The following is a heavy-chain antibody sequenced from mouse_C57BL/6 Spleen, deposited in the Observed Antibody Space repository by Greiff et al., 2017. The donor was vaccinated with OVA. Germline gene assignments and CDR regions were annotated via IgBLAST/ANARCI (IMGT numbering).Heavy chain of an antibody. D-gene: IGHD1-1*01. V-gene: IGHV5-17*01. CDR1: GFTFSDYG. CDR2: ISSGSSTI. CDR3: ARPNYEDAMDY. J-gene: IGHJ4*01. Sequence: EVHLVESGGGLVKPGGSLKLSCAASGFTFSDYGMHWVRQAPEKGLEWVAYISSGSSTIYYADTVKGRFTISRDNAKNTLFLQMTSLRSEDTAMYYCARPNYEDAMDYWGQGTSVTVSS.